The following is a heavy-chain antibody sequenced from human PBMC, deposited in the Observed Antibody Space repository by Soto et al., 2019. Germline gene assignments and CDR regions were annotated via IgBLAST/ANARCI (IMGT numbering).Heavy chain of an antibody. CDR2: IYYSGST. Sequence: QVQLQESGPGLVKPSQTLSLTCTVSGASISSGGYYWSWIRQHPGTGLEWIGYIYYSGSTCYNPSLKARVTISVDTSKNQFSLKLSSVTAADTAVYYCAASCGGCRGFNYSGMDVWGQGTTVTVSS. J-gene: IGHJ6*02. CDR1: GASISSGGYY. CDR3: AASCGGCRGFNYSGMDV. D-gene: IGHD3-16*01. V-gene: IGHV4-31*03.